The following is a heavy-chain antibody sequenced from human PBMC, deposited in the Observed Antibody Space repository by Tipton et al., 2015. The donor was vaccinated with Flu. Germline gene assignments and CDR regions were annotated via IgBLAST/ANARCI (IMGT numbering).Heavy chain of an antibody. D-gene: IGHD6-13*01. CDR1: GGSVSSGSYY. CDR3: ARISYSSSWDYYYYYYMDV. CDR2: IYYSGST. Sequence: TLSLTCTVSGGSVSSGSYYWGWIRQPPGKGLEWIGYIYYSGSTNYNPSLKSRVTISVDTSKNQFSLKLSSVTAADTAVYYCARISYSSSWDYYYYYYMDVWGKGTTVTVSS. J-gene: IGHJ6*03. V-gene: IGHV4-61*01.